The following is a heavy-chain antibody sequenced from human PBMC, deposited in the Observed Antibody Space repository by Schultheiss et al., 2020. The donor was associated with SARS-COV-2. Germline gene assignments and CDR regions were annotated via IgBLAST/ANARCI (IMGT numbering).Heavy chain of an antibody. V-gene: IGHV1-2*06. CDR3: ARVHYGDPNWFDP. J-gene: IGHJ5*02. CDR2: MNPNSGGK. Sequence: ASVKISCKASGYTFTGYYMHWVRQATGQGLEWMERMNPNSGGKNYAQKFQGRVTMTRDTSISTAYMELRSLRSDDTAVYYCARVHYGDPNWFDPWGQGTLVTVSS. D-gene: IGHD4-17*01. CDR1: GYTFTGYY.